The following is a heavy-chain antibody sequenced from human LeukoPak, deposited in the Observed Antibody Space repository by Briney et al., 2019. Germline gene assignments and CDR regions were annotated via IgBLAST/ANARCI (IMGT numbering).Heavy chain of an antibody. CDR1: GFTFSSYE. CDR3: ARDPPNYYDSSGYYPVGY. D-gene: IGHD3-22*01. V-gene: IGHV3-21*01. Sequence: PGGSLRLSCAASGFTFSSYEMNWVRQAPGKGLEWVSSISSSSSYIYYADSVKGRFTISRDNAKNSLYLQMNSLRAEDTAVYYCARDPPNYYDSSGYYPVGYWGQGTLVAVSS. CDR2: ISSSSSYI. J-gene: IGHJ4*02.